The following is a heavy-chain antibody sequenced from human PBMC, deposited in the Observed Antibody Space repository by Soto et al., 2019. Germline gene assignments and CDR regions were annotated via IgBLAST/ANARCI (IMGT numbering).Heavy chain of an antibody. CDR3: GKERRGSGWSVCNF. CDR1: GFTFRDYA. V-gene: IGHV3-23*01. D-gene: IGHD6-19*01. J-gene: IGHJ4*02. Sequence: VQLLESGGGLVQPGGSLRLSCAASGFTFRDYAMNWVRLSPGKGLEWVSDISGNGDSARHADSVKGRFTISRDKSRNTLYLQMNSLRVDDTAVYYCGKERRGSGWSVCNFWGQGTLVTVSS. CDR2: ISGNGDSA.